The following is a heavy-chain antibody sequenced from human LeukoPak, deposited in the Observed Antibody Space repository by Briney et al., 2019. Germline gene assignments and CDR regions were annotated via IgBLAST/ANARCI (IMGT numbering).Heavy chain of an antibody. V-gene: IGHV1-45*02. CDR1: GYTFTYRY. CDR3: ASISSRIAAAGQGAFDI. D-gene: IGHD6-13*01. J-gene: IGHJ3*02. Sequence: TGASVTVSCKASGYTFTYRYLHWVRQAPGQALEWMGWITPFNGNTNYAQKFQDRVTITRDRSMSTAYMELSSLRSEDTAMYYCASISSRIAAAGQGAFDIWGQGTMVTVSS. CDR2: ITPFNGNT.